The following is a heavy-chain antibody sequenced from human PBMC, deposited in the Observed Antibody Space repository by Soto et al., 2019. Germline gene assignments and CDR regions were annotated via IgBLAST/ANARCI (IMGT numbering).Heavy chain of an antibody. CDR2: IYYSGIT. Sequence: QVQLQESGPGLLRPSQTLSLTCTVSGASISHVGHFWSWIRQHPGKGLEWIGYIYYSGITHYNPSVKSRAIISVDTSLSQISLNLSSVAAADTAVYFCARSAWAGEFDYWGQGTVVTVSS. D-gene: IGHD6-19*01. V-gene: IGHV4-31*03. J-gene: IGHJ4*02. CDR1: GASISHVGHF. CDR3: ARSAWAGEFDY.